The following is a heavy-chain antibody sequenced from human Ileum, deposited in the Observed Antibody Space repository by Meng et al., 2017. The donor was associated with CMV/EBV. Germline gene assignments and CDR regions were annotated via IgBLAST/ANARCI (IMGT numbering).Heavy chain of an antibody. D-gene: IGHD5-24*01. CDR3: ARGVEMATTYFDY. CDR1: GGTFSSYA. Sequence: KASGGTFSSYAIRWVRQAPGQGLEWMGGIIPIFGTANYAQKFQGRVTITTDESTSTAYMELSSLRSEDTAVYYCARGVEMATTYFDYWGQGTLVTVSS. V-gene: IGHV1-69*05. J-gene: IGHJ4*02. CDR2: IIPIFGTA.